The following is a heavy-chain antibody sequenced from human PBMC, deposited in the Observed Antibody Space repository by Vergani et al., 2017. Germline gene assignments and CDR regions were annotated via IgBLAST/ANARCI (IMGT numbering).Heavy chain of an antibody. CDR3: ARMGGYDEGDAFRIGYFDS. D-gene: IGHD3-22*01. CDR2: IYSTGST. V-gene: IGHV4-31*03. J-gene: IGHJ4*02. Sequence: QVQLQESGPGLVKPSQTLSLTCTVSGASVSSGDYYWSWIRQPPGKGLEWIGYIYSTGSTHHNPSLRRRINMSVDTSKNQFSLKLNSVTAADTAMYYCARMGGYDEGDAFRIGYFDSWGPGILVTVSS. CDR1: GASVSSGDYY.